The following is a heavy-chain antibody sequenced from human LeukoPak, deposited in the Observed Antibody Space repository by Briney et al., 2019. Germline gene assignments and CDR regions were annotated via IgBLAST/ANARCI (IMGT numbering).Heavy chain of an antibody. D-gene: IGHD5-12*01. CDR3: ATIVPNVVATLITDY. Sequence: GGSLRLSCAASGFSVSYNYMSSVPQAPGKGPEWVSVFYNDGSTYYADSVRGRFTISRDNSENTVYLQMNSLRDDAAAVYYCATIVPNVVATLITDYWGQGTLVTVSS. J-gene: IGHJ4*02. CDR2: FYNDGST. CDR1: GFSVSYNY. V-gene: IGHV3-53*01.